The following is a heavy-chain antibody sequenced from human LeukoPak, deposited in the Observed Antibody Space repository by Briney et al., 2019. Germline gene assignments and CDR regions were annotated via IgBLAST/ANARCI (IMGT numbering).Heavy chain of an antibody. D-gene: IGHD3-9*01. J-gene: IGHJ4*02. V-gene: IGHV5-51*01. Sequence: GESLKISCKGSGYSCTSYWIGWVRQMPGKGLEWIGIIYPGDSDTRYSPSFQGQVTISADKSISTAYLQWSSLKASDTAMYYCARLYDILTGYQGEFDYWGQGTLVTVSS. CDR1: GYSCTSYW. CDR3: ARLYDILTGYQGEFDY. CDR2: IYPGDSDT.